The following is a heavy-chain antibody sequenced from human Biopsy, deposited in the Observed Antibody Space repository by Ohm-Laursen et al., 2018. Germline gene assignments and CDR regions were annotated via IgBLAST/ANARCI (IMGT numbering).Heavy chain of an antibody. Sequence: SLRLSCAASGLTFTTALMSWVRQAPGKGLEWVGRIKSKTDGGTIDYAASVKGGIIISRDDSKKTVYLQMNNLKTEDTGVYYCTTCQYWGQGTLVTVSS. V-gene: IGHV3-15*01. CDR3: TTCQY. J-gene: IGHJ4*02. CDR1: GLTFTTAL. CDR2: IKSKTDGGTI.